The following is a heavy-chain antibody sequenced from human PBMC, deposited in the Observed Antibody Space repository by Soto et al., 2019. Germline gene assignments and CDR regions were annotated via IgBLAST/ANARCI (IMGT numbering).Heavy chain of an antibody. V-gene: IGHV6-1*01. CDR1: GDSGSSHSAS. Sequence: QTLPLRCAISGDSGSSHSASLVWIKQTPSRGLEWLGRTYYRSKWYTDYAVSVKGRITINPDTSNNHLSLQLDSVTPDDSAVYYCARLIGDSWLDSWGQGTLVTVSS. J-gene: IGHJ5*01. CDR2: TYYRSKWYT. CDR3: ARLIGDSWLDS. D-gene: IGHD2-8*01.